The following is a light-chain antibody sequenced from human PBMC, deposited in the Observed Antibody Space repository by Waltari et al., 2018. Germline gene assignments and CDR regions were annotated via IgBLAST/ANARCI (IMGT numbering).Light chain of an antibody. V-gene: IGLV1-40*01. Sequence: QSVLTQPPSVSAAPGQRVTISCTGGRPHLPPHYFLHCYQQLPGTAPKLLISANDRRPSGVPDRFSGSKSGTSASLAITGLQAEDEADYDCQSYDSSLRAVVFGGGTKLTVL. CDR1: RPHLPPHYF. CDR2: AND. J-gene: IGLJ3*02. CDR3: QSYDSSLRAVV.